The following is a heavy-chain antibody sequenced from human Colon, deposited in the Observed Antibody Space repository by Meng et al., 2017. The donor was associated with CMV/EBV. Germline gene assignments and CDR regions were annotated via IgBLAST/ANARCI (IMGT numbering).Heavy chain of an antibody. CDR3: AKDRPYFYYGSGSYLGGNWFDP. CDR2: ISSDGRNK. CDR1: GFSFSSSS. Sequence: GGSLRLSCAASGFSFSSSSMLWVRQAPGKGLEYVAGISSDGRNKYYADSLKGRFTISRDNSKNTLYLEMGSLRPEDMAVYYCAKDRPYFYYGSGSYLGGNWFDPWGQGTLVTVSS. D-gene: IGHD3-10*01. V-gene: IGHV3-64*02. J-gene: IGHJ5*02.